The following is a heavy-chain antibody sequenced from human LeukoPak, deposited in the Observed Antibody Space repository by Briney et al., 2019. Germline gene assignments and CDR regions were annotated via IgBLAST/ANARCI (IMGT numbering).Heavy chain of an antibody. V-gene: IGHV3-53*01. D-gene: IGHD3-10*01. CDR2: IYCGGST. CDR1: GFTVSDNY. J-gene: IGHJ3*01. Sequence: AGSLRLSCAASGFTVSDNYMSWVRQAPGKGLEGVSPIYCGGSTYYADSVKGRFTISRDNSKNTLYLQMDSLRAEDTAVYYCARGSYGSGSYYIGDAFDVWGQGTMVTVSS. CDR3: ARGSYGSGSYYIGDAFDV.